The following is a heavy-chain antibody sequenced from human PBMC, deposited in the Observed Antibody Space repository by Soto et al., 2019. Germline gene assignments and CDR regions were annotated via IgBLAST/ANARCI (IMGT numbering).Heavy chain of an antibody. CDR3: ARGYYYGSGSYTPVYYYYGMDV. D-gene: IGHD3-10*01. CDR2: ISGSGGST. V-gene: IGHV3-23*01. Sequence: ETLSLSCAASGFTFSSYAMSWVRQAPGKGLEWVSAISGSGGSTYYADSVKGRFTISRDNSTSTAYMELRSLRSDDTAVYYCARGYYYGSGSYTPVYYYYGMDVWGQGTTVTVSS. CDR1: GFTFSSYA. J-gene: IGHJ6*02.